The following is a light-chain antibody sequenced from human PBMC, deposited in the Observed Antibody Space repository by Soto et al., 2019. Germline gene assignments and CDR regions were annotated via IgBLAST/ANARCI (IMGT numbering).Light chain of an antibody. V-gene: IGKV3-11*01. Sequence: EIVLTQSPATLSLSPGERATLSCRASQSVRSYLAWYQQKPGQAPRLLIYDASNRATGIPARFSGSGSGTDFSPTNSTREPEDFSVYYSQPRNRWPLTFGGGTKVEIK. CDR3: QPRNRWPLT. J-gene: IGKJ4*01. CDR2: DAS. CDR1: QSVRSY.